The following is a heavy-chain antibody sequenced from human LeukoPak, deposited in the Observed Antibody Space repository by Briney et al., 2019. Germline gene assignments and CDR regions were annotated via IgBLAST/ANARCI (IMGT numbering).Heavy chain of an antibody. V-gene: IGHV3-23*01. CDR2: ISGSGGST. Sequence: PGGSLRLSCAASGFTFSSYAMSWVRQAPGKGLEWVSAISGSGGSTYYADSVKGRFTISRDNSKNTLYLQMNSLRAEDTAVYYCAKDQLKRITMVRGEPDCWGQGTLVTVSS. J-gene: IGHJ4*02. CDR1: GFTFSSYA. D-gene: IGHD3-10*01. CDR3: AKDQLKRITMVRGEPDC.